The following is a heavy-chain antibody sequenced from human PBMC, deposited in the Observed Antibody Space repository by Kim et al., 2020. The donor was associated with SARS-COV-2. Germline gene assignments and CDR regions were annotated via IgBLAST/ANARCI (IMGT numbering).Heavy chain of an antibody. J-gene: IGHJ5*02. Sequence: KSRVTISVDTSKTQFSLKLGSVTAADTAVYYCARGRLVLLWFGGLGWFDPWGQGTLVTVSS. D-gene: IGHD3-10*01. V-gene: IGHV4-34*01. CDR3: ARGRLVLLWFGGLGWFDP.